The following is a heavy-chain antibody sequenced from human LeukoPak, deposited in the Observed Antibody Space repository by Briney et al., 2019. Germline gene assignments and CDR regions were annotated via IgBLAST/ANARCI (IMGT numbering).Heavy chain of an antibody. CDR3: ASSYYYDSSGYYTIDY. CDR2: IYTSGST. V-gene: IGHV4-4*09. CDR1: GGSISSYY. J-gene: IGHJ4*02. D-gene: IGHD3-22*01. Sequence: PSGTLSLTCTVSGGSISSYYWSWIRQPPGKGLEWIGYIYTSGSTNYNPSLKSRVTISVDTSKNQFSLKLSSVTAADTAVYHCASSYYYDSSGYYTIDYWGQGTLVTVSS.